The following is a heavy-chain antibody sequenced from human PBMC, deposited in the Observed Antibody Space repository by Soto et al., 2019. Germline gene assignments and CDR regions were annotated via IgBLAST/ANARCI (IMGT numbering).Heavy chain of an antibody. CDR3: ARVGYSYGPLYYFDY. D-gene: IGHD5-18*01. CDR1: GGSISSYY. J-gene: IGHJ4*02. V-gene: IGHV4-59*01. Sequence: SETLSLTCTVSGGSISSYYWSWIRQPPGKGLEWIGYIYYSGSTNYNPSLKRRVTVSVDTSKNQFSLKLSSVTAADTAVYYCARVGYSYGPLYYFDYWGQGTLVTVSS. CDR2: IYYSGST.